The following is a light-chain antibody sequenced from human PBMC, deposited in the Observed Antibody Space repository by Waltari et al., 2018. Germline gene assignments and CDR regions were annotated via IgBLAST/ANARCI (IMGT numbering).Light chain of an antibody. V-gene: IGKV3-15*01. CDR3: LQYNNWPYT. CDR2: GAS. J-gene: IGKJ2*01. Sequence: EIVMTQSPATLSVSPGERATLTCRASQSIGTSLTWYQQRPGRAPRHLIYGASTRAIGIPARFSGSGSGTEFSLTISSLQSEDFAVYYCLQYNNWPYTFGQGTRLEIK. CDR1: QSIGTS.